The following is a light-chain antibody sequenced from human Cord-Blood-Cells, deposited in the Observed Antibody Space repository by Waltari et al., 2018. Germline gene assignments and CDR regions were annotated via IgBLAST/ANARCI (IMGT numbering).Light chain of an antibody. CDR1: HCLLDSNGYNY. Sequence: DIELHQSPPALLVTPGKPASISCRSSHCLLDSNGYNYLDWYLQKPGQCPQLLIYMGSNQPSGVPARFSGSGSGTDFTLNISRVEAEYVGSYYCKHDIRPPITFGRGTKVDIK. J-gene: IGKJ3*01. CDR2: MGS. V-gene: IGKV2-28*01. CDR3: KHDIRPPIT.